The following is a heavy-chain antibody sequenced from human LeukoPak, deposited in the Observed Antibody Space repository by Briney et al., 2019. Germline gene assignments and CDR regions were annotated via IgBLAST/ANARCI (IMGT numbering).Heavy chain of an antibody. CDR2: ISYDGSNK. J-gene: IGHJ1*01. CDR3: ARDLPYYYDSSGYYPQH. Sequence: GGSLRLSCAASGFTFSSYAMHWVRQAPGKGLEWVAVISYDGSNKCYADSVKGRFTISRDNSKNTLYLQMNSLRAEDTAVYYCARDLPYYYDSSGYYPQHWGQGTLVTVSS. V-gene: IGHV3-30-3*01. D-gene: IGHD3-22*01. CDR1: GFTFSSYA.